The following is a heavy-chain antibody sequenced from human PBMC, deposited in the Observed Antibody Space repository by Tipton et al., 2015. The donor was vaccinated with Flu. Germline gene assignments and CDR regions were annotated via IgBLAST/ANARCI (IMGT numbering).Heavy chain of an antibody. J-gene: IGHJ5*02. CDR1: SFTFSSYW. V-gene: IGHV3-7*01. Sequence: SLRLSCTASSFTFSSYWMDWVCQAPGKGLEWVANINQGGSERYYVDSVKGRFTISRDNAKRSLYLQLDSLRAEDTGVYYCSISLNSWGQGTLVTVSS. CDR2: INQGGSER. CDR3: SISLNS.